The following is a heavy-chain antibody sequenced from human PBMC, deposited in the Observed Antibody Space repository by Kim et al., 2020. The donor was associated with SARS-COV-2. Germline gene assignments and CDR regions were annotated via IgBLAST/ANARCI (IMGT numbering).Heavy chain of an antibody. CDR3: ASSSSWYGYYYYYYMDV. Sequence: SETLSLTCTVSGGSISSYYWSWIRQPPGKGLEWIGYIYYSGSTNYNPSLKSRVTISVDTSKNQFSLKLSSVTAADTAVYYCASSSSWYGYYYYYYMDVWGKGTTVTVSS. D-gene: IGHD6-13*01. CDR2: IYYSGST. CDR1: GGSISSYY. V-gene: IGHV4-59*01. J-gene: IGHJ6*03.